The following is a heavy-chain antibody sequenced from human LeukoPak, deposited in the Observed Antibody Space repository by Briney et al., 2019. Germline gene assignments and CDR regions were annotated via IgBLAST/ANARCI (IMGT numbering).Heavy chain of an antibody. CDR3: AGDEKLAFDI. J-gene: IGHJ3*02. CDR1: GGSISSSSYY. V-gene: IGHV4-61*02. CDR2: IYTSGST. Sequence: SETLSLTCTVSGGSISSSSYYWSWIRQPAGKGLEWIGRIYTSGSTNYNPSLKSRVTMSVDTSKNQFSLKLSSVTAADTAVYYCAGDEKLAFDIWGQGTMVTVSS.